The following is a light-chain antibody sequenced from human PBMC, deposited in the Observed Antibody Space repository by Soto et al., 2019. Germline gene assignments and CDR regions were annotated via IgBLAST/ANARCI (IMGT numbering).Light chain of an antibody. CDR2: GAS. CDR3: QQYFSSPDT. J-gene: IGKJ2*01. V-gene: IGKV3-20*01. Sequence: EIVLTQSPGTLSLSPGERATLSCRASQSVSSSYLAWYQQKPGRPPRLLIYGASSRATGIPDSFSGSGSGTDFTLTISRLEPEDFAVYYCQQYFSSPDTFGQGTKLEIK. CDR1: QSVSSSY.